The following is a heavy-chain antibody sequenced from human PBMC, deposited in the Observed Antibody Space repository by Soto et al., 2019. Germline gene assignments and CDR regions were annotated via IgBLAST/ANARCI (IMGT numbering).Heavy chain of an antibody. J-gene: IGHJ5*02. CDR3: ARNVGSSGSSRRFDT. CDR1: GFTLSNYG. Sequence: QVQLVASGGGVVQPGRSLTLSCVASGFTLSNYGMHWVRQAPGKGLEWVAVIWSDGTATYSADSVKGRFSISRDNAKNELFLQLRSLRAADTAVYYGARNVGSSGSSRRFDTRGQGTLVTVSS. V-gene: IGHV3-33*01. CDR2: IWSDGTAT. D-gene: IGHD2-15*01.